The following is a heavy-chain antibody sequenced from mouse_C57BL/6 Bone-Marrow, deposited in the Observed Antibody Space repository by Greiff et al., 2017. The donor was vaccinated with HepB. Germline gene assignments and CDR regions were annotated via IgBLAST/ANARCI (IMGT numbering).Heavy chain of an antibody. J-gene: IGHJ4*01. CDR2: IWSGGST. CDR3: ASKSSLYYYGPNYYAMDY. V-gene: IGHV2-2*01. D-gene: IGHD1-1*01. Sequence: QVQLKESGPGLVQPSQSLSITCTVSGFSLTSYGVHWVRQSPGKGLEWLGVIWSGGSTDYNAAFISRLSISKDNSKSQVFFKMNSLQADDTAIYYCASKSSLYYYGPNYYAMDYWGQGTSVTVSS. CDR1: GFSLTSYG.